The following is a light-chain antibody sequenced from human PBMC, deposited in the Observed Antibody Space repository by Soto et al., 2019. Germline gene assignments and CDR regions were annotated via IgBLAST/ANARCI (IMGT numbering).Light chain of an antibody. V-gene: IGLV2-14*01. CDR1: SDDVGAYKY. J-gene: IGLJ1*01. Sequence: QSALTQPASVSGSPGQSITISCAGTSDDVGAYKYVSWYQQHPGKAPQLLVYEATNRPSGISGRFSASKSGNTASLTISGLQAEDEADYYCSSYTSSSTQVFGTGTKVTVL. CDR2: EAT. CDR3: SSYTSSSTQV.